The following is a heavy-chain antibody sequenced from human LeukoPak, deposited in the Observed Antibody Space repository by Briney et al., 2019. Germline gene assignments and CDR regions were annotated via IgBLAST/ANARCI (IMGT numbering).Heavy chain of an antibody. CDR3: ARDLRGSGSYYVSAFDI. D-gene: IGHD1-26*01. Sequence: GGSLRLSCAASGFTFSSYSMNWVRQAPGKGLEWVSYISSSSSTIYYADSVKGRFTISRDNAKNSLYLQMNSLRAEDTAVYYCARDLRGSGSYYVSAFDIWGQGTMVTVSS. J-gene: IGHJ3*02. CDR2: ISSSSSTI. V-gene: IGHV3-48*01. CDR1: GFTFSSYS.